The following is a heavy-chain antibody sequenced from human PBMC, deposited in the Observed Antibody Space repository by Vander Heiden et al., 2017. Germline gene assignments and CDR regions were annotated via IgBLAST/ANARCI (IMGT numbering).Heavy chain of an antibody. CDR1: GFTFSSYG. CDR3: AREGYWGGAWGYYFDY. J-gene: IGHJ4*02. CDR2: IGYDGRNK. Sequence: QVPLVESGGGVVQPGRSLRRSCAASGFTFSSYGMHGSRQAPGKGLEWVAFIGYDGRNKSYADPGKGRFTISRDNSKNPLYLQRNTLGAEDTALYYCAREGYWGGAWGYYFDYWGQGTLVTVSS. D-gene: IGHD3-16*01. V-gene: IGHV3-33*01.